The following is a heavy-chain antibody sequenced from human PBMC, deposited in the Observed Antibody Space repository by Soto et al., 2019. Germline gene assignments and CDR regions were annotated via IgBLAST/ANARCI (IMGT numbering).Heavy chain of an antibody. CDR2: SSYDGSNK. D-gene: IGHD3-22*01. J-gene: IGHJ4*02. CDR1: VFTFRSYS. V-gene: IGHV3-30-3*01. Sequence: GGSLRLSCGASVFTFRSYSLHWVRQTPGKGLEWVAVSSYDGSNKHYADSVKGRFSISRENAKNMLYLQTDSLSSEDTAVYYCVRSMIIVVRLTGLAYWGQGT. CDR3: VRSMIIVVRLTGLAY.